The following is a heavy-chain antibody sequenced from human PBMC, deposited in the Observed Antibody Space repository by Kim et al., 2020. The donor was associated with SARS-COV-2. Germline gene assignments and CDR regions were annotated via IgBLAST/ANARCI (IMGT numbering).Heavy chain of an antibody. Sequence: GGSLRLSCAASGLTISNNYMSWVRQVPGKGLEWVSFIYSDGTTYYADSVKGRFTISRDISQNTLSIQMNSLRADGAAVYYCARAPSYGDYGFAFWGQGTLVTVSS. J-gene: IGHJ4*02. D-gene: IGHD4-17*01. CDR3: ARAPSYGDYGFAF. CDR1: GLTISNNY. V-gene: IGHV3-53*01. CDR2: IYSDGTT.